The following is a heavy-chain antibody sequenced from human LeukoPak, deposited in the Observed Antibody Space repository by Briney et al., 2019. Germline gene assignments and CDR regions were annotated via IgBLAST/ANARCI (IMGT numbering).Heavy chain of an antibody. J-gene: IGHJ4*02. CDR3: AKSGTACSGGSCYSHYFDF. CDR1: GFTFSNYA. D-gene: IGHD2-15*01. CDR2: VSGGGGST. Sequence: GGSLRLSCAASGFTFSNYAMSWVRQAPRQGLQWVSAVSGGGGSTSYADSVKGRFTISRDNSKNTIYLQLNSLRAEDTAVYYCAKSGTACSGGSCYSHYFDFWGQGTLVTVSS. V-gene: IGHV3-23*01.